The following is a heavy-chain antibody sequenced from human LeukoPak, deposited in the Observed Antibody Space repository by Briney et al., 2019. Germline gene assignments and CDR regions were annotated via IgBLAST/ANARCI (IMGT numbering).Heavy chain of an antibody. CDR3: AKIPRFWSAQAYYMDV. D-gene: IGHD3-3*01. V-gene: IGHV3-30*02. CDR1: GFTFSSYG. CDR2: IRYDGSNK. J-gene: IGHJ6*03. Sequence: GGSLRLSCAASGFTFSSYGMHWVRQAPGKGLEWVAFIRYDGSNKYYADSVKGRFTISRGNSKNTLYLQMNSLRAEDTAVYYCAKIPRFWSAQAYYMDVWGKGTTVTVSS.